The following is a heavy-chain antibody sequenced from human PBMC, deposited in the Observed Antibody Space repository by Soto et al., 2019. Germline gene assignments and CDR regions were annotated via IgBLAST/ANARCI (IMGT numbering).Heavy chain of an antibody. J-gene: IGHJ5*02. Sequence: ASVKLCCKASGGTKNSYAMSWVRQEKEQGLEWMGGISAIYGNTNYAQKLQGRVTMTTDTSTSTAYMELRSLRSDDTAVYYCARVGDFGVVINWFDPWGQGTLVTVSS. CDR1: GGTKNSYA. V-gene: IGHV1-18*01. CDR2: ISAIYGNT. CDR3: ARVGDFGVVINWFDP. D-gene: IGHD3-3*01.